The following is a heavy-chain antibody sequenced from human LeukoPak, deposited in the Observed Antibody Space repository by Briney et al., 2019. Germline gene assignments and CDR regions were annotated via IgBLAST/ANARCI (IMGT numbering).Heavy chain of an antibody. D-gene: IGHD6-19*01. J-gene: IGHJ3*02. CDR3: ALGIAVAGDAFDI. CDR1: GYTFTSYD. CDR2: MNPNSGNT. Sequence: GASVKVSCKASGYTFTSYDINWVRQATGQGLEWMGWMNPNSGNTGYAQKFQGRVTMTRNTSISTAYMELSSLRSEDTAVYYCALGIAVAGDAFDIWGQGTMVTVSS. V-gene: IGHV1-8*01.